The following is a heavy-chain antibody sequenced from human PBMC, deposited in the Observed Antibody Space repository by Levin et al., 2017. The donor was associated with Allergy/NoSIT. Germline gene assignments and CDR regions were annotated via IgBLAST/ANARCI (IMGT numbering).Heavy chain of an antibody. CDR1: GSSFSSYS. CDR2: IRSGSDNI. Sequence: GGSLRLSCAASGSSFSSYSMVWVRQAPGTGLEWVSSIRSGSDNIFYADSVKGRFTITRDNPKNSLYLQMDSLGAEDTAVYYCARFRASGTTTEYSCYYMDVWGKGTTVTVSS. CDR3: ARFRASGTTTEYSCYYMDV. V-gene: IGHV3-21*01. J-gene: IGHJ6*03. D-gene: IGHD3-10*01.